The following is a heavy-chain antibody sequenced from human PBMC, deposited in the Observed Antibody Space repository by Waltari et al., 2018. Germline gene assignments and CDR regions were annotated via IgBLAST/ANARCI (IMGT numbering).Heavy chain of an antibody. CDR2: IYYMRSP. CDR3: ASQERDGYSN. D-gene: IGHD4-4*01. CDR1: GGSISSGDYY. J-gene: IGHJ4*02. V-gene: IGHV4-30-4*08. Sequence: QVQLQESGPGLVKPLQTLSLTCTVSGGSISSGDYYWSWIRQPPGKGLEWSGYIYYMRSPDYNPSLNSRVTISVDTAKNQFSLKLSSVTAADTAVYYGASQERDGYSNWGQGTLVTVSS.